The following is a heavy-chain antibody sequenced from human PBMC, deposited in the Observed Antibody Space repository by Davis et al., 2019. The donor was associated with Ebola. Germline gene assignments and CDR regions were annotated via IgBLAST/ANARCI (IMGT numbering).Heavy chain of an antibody. CDR3: ASGSEDYYYMDV. J-gene: IGHJ6*03. Sequence: SVKVSCKASGGTFSSYAISWVRQAPGQGLEWMGGIIPIFGTANYAQKFQGRVTITADESTSTAYMELSSLRSEDTAVYYCASGSEDYYYMDVWGKGTTVTVSS. CDR2: IIPIFGTA. V-gene: IGHV1-69*13. CDR1: GGTFSSYA.